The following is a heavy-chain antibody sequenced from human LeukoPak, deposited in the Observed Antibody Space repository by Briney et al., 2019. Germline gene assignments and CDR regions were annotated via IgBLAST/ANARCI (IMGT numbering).Heavy chain of an antibody. CDR1: GFTFSSYA. CDR2: ISGSGGST. J-gene: IGHJ4*02. Sequence: GGSLRLSCAASGFTFSSYAMSWVRQAPGKGLEWVSAISGSGGSTYYADSVKGRFTISRDNSKNTLYLQMNSLRAEDTAVYYCASDPPDCSSTSCYLSFGWGQGTLVTVSS. D-gene: IGHD2-2*01. V-gene: IGHV3-23*01. CDR3: ASDPPDCSSTSCYLSFG.